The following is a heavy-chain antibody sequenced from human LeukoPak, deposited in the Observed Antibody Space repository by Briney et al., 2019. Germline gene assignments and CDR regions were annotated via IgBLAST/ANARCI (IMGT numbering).Heavy chain of an antibody. V-gene: IGHV3-30*18. D-gene: IGHD1-26*01. CDR3: AKDKWELLRRGVFDY. J-gene: IGHJ4*02. CDR2: ISYDGNNK. Sequence: GGSLRLSCAASGFTFSNSALHWVRQAPGKGLEWVAVISYDGNNKYYADSVKGRFTISRDNSKNTLYLQMNSLRAEDTAVYYCAKDKWELLRRGVFDYWGQGTLVTVSS. CDR1: GFTFSNSA.